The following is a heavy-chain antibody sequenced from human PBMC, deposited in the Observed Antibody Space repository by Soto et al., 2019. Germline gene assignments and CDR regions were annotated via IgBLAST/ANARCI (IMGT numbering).Heavy chain of an antibody. J-gene: IGHJ5*02. CDR3: TRDASRDSSARGWFDP. Sequence: GGSLRLACATSGFTFRSFTMNWVRQAPGKGLEWVSTISSNSAYIYYTDALRGRFTISRDNAKNSLHLQMNSLRAEDTAVYYCTRDASRDSSARGWFDPWGPGTLVTVSS. D-gene: IGHD6-13*01. V-gene: IGHV3-21*01. CDR2: ISSNSAYI. CDR1: GFTFRSFT.